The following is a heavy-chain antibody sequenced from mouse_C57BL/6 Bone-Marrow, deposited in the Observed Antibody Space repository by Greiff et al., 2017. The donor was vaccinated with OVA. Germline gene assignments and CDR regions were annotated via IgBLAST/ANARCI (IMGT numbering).Heavy chain of an antibody. V-gene: IGHV5-16*01. D-gene: IGHD1-1*01. J-gene: IGHJ1*03. CDR2: INYDGSST. CDR1: GFTFSDYY. CDR3: ARDLYYYGSGYFDV. Sequence: EVMLVESEGGLVQPGSSMKLSCTASGFTFSDYYMAWVRQVPEKGLEWVANINYDGSSTYYLDSLKSRFIISRDNAKNILYLQMSSLKSEDTATYYCARDLYYYGSGYFDVWGTGTTVTVSS.